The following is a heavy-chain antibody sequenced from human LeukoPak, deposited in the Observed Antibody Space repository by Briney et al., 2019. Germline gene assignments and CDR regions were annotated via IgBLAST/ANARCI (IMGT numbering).Heavy chain of an antibody. J-gene: IGHJ4*02. V-gene: IGHV1-2*02. D-gene: IGHD6-19*01. CDR2: INPNSGGT. CDR3: ASAGIAVAGSLLWFAY. CDR1: GYTFTGYY. Sequence: ASVKVSCKASGYTFTGYYMHWVRQAPGQGLEWMGWINPNSGGTNYAQKFQGRVTMTRDTSISTAYMELSRLRSDDTAVYYCASAGIAVAGSLLWFAYWGQGTLVTVSS.